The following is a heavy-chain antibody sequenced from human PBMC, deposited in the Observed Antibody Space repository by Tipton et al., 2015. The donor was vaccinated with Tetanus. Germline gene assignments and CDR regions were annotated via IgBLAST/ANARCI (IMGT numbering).Heavy chain of an antibody. J-gene: IGHJ4*02. CDR3: ARGPSYSGAWYHY. CDR2: VYYSGST. D-gene: IGHD6-19*01. Sequence: TLSLTCNVSGGSIGSSTYYWGWIRQPPGKGLEWIATVYYSGSTYYNPSLRSRVTISIDTSSNQFSLKLTSVTPADTAIYYCARGPSYSGAWYHYWGQGAMVTVSP. V-gene: IGHV4-39*07. CDR1: GGSIGSSTYY.